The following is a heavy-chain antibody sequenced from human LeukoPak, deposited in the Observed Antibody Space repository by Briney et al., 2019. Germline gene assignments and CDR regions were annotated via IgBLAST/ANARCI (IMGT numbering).Heavy chain of an antibody. CDR3: ARESSGYTYYYYYGMDV. V-gene: IGHV1-46*01. D-gene: IGHD6-19*01. CDR1: GYTFTSYY. Sequence: ASVKVSCKASGYTFTSYYMRWVRQAPGQGLEWMGIINPSGGSTSYAQKFQGRVTMTRDTSTSTVYMELSSLRSEDTAVYYCARESSGYTYYYYYGMDVWGQGTTVTVSS. CDR2: INPSGGST. J-gene: IGHJ6*02.